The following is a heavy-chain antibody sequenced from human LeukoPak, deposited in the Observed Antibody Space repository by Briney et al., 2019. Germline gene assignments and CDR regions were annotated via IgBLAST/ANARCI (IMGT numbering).Heavy chain of an antibody. V-gene: IGHV3-9*01. CDR2: ISWNSGSI. CDR1: GFTFDDYA. J-gene: IGHJ4*02. D-gene: IGHD3-16*01. Sequence: PGRSLRLSCAASGFTFDDYAMHWVRQAPGKGLEWVSGISWNSGSIVYADSVKGRFTISRDNDKNSLYLQMYSLRAEDTALYYCAKDISHRKKTGLGYWGQGPLVTVS. CDR3: AKDISHRKKTGLGY.